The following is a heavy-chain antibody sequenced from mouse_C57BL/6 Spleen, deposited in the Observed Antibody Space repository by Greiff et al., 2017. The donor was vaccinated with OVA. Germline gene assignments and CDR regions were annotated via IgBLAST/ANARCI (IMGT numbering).Heavy chain of an antibody. CDR1: GFTFSSYA. J-gene: IGHJ4*01. CDR2: ISDGGSYT. V-gene: IGHV5-4*03. CDR3: ARGGGPIYYGHYYAMDY. Sequence: EVKLVESGGGLVKPGGSLKLSCAASGFTFSSYAMSWVRQTPEKRLEWVATISDGGSYTYYPDNVKGRFTISRDNAKNNLYLQMSHLKSEDTAMYYCARGGGPIYYGHYYAMDYWGQGTSVTVSS. D-gene: IGHD2-1*01.